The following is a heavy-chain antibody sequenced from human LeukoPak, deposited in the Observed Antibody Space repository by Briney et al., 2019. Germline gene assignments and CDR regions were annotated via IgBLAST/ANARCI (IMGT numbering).Heavy chain of an antibody. CDR2: INHSGST. Sequence: SETLSLTCAVYGGSFSGYYWSWIRPPPGKGLEWIGEINHSGSTNYNPSLKSRVTISVDTSKNQFSLKLSSVTAADTAVYYCARGTEVVVPAAIKDNWFDPWGQGTLVTVSS. D-gene: IGHD2-2*02. V-gene: IGHV4-34*01. J-gene: IGHJ5*02. CDR3: ARGTEVVVPAAIKDNWFDP. CDR1: GGSFSGYY.